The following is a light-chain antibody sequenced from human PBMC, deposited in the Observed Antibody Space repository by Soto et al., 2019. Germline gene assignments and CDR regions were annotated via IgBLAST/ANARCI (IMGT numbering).Light chain of an antibody. Sequence: QSVLTQPPSVSATPGQKVTISCSGSSSNIGGNSVSWYQQLPGTAPKLLIYDDNKRPSGIPDRFSGSKSGTSATLGITGFQTGDEADYYCGSWDSSLSAYVFGTGTRSPS. CDR1: SSNIGGNS. V-gene: IGLV1-51*01. CDR2: DDN. J-gene: IGLJ1*01. CDR3: GSWDSSLSAYV.